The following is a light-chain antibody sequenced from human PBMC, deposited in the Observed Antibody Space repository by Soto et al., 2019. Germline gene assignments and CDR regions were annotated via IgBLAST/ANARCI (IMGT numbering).Light chain of an antibody. J-gene: IGKJ1*01. CDR1: QNVNSNF. CDR2: GAS. V-gene: IGKV3-20*01. Sequence: EIVLTQSPGTLSLSPGERATLSCRASQNVNSNFLAWYQQKPSQAPRLLISGASNRATGIPDRFSGSGSGTDFTLTISRLEPEDFAVYYCQQYGNSPRTFGQGTKVDIK. CDR3: QQYGNSPRT.